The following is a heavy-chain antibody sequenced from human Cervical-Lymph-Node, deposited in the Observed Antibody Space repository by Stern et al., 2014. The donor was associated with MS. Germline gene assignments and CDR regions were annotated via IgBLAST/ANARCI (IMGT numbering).Heavy chain of an antibody. CDR1: GGSISSGGYY. CDR3: ARGGERYNYYYGMDV. Sequence: QVQLQESGPGLVKPSQTLSLTCIVSGGSISSGGYYWSWLRQHPGQGLEGIGYLSYSGRTYSNPFLKSLVSISVDTYKSQFSVTLIAGTAADTAVYYCARGGERYNYYYGMDVWGQGTTVTVSS. V-gene: IGHV4-31*01. J-gene: IGHJ6*02. D-gene: IGHD3-16*01. CDR2: LSYSGRT.